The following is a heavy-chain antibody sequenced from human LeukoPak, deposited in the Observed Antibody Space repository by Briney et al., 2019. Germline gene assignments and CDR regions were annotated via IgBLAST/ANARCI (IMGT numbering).Heavy chain of an antibody. Sequence: SETLSLTCTVSDGSLSSGSDYWSWIRQSAGKGLEWIGRIYASGSTNYNPSLKSRVTISLDTSKNQFSLKLSSVTAADTAVYYCARSGYSNFDYWGQGTLVTVSS. CDR2: IYASGST. D-gene: IGHD3-3*01. V-gene: IGHV4-61*02. J-gene: IGHJ4*02. CDR3: ARSGYSNFDY. CDR1: DGSLSSGSDY.